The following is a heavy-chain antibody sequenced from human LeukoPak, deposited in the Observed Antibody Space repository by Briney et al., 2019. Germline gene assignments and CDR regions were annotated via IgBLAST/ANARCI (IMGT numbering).Heavy chain of an antibody. J-gene: IGHJ3*02. CDR3: ASYCPRKLEYDILTDNPLGAFDI. D-gene: IGHD3-9*01. CDR2: IYYSGST. Sequence: PSETLSLTCTVSGGSIRSSGYYWGWIRQPPGKGLEWIGSIYYSGSTYYNPSLKSRVTISVDTSKNQFSLKLSSVTAADTAVYYCASYCPRKLEYDILTDNPLGAFDIWGQGTMVTVSS. V-gene: IGHV4-39*01. CDR1: GGSIRSSGYY.